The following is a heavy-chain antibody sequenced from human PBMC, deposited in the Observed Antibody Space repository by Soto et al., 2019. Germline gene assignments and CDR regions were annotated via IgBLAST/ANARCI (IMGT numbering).Heavy chain of an antibody. CDR1: GFSLITSGVG. Sequence: SGPTLVNPTQTLTLTCTVSGFSLITSGVGVGWIRQPPGKALEWLALIYWNDDKRYSPSLKSRLTITKDTSKNQVVLTMTNMDHVDPATYCCLHYHIVVVVAATPVVYALWGQVTLVSV. D-gene: IGHD2-15*01. J-gene: IGHJ4*02. CDR3: LHYHIVVVVAATPVVYAL. V-gene: IGHV2-5*01. CDR2: IYWNDDK.